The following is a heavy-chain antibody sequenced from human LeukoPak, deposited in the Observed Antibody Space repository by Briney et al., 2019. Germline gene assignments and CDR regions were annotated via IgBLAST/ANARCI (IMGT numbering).Heavy chain of an antibody. J-gene: IGHJ4*02. Sequence: GGSLRLSCAASGFTFSSYSMNWVRQAPGKGLQWVSTISGSGGSTHYADSVKGRFAISRDNSKNTLYLQINSLRAEDTAIYYCAKEITTPKDYWGQGTLVTVSS. CDR1: GFTFSSYS. D-gene: IGHD1-14*01. CDR2: ISGSGGST. CDR3: AKEITTPKDY. V-gene: IGHV3-23*01.